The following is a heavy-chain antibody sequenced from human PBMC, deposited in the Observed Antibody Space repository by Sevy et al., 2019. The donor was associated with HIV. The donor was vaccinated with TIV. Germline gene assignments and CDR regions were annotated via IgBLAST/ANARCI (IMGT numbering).Heavy chain of an antibody. Sequence: GGSLRLSCAASTFSVTDNYMSWVRQAPGKGLEWVSTIYSGGSTFYADSVKGRFTISRENSKNKLYLQMNSLRAEDTAVYYCARDRYYDASGYYYYYYGLDVWGQGTTVTVSS. D-gene: IGHD3-22*01. J-gene: IGHJ6*02. CDR1: TFSVTDNY. CDR2: IYSGGST. CDR3: ARDRYYDASGYYYYYYGLDV. V-gene: IGHV3-66*01.